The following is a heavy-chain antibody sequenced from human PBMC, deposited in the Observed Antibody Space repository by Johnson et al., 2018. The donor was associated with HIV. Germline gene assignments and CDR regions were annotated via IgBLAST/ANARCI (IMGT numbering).Heavy chain of an antibody. CDR3: AKRYSGSLRDTFDI. V-gene: IGHV3-9*01. Sequence: VQLVESGGGLVQPGRSLRLSCAASGFTFDDYAMHWVRQAPGKGLEWVSGISWNSGSIGYADSVKGRFTISRDNAKNSLYLQMNSLRAEDTAVYYCAKRYSGSLRDTFDIWGQGTMGTVSS. CDR1: GFTFDDYA. D-gene: IGHD1-26*01. CDR2: ISWNSGSI. J-gene: IGHJ3*02.